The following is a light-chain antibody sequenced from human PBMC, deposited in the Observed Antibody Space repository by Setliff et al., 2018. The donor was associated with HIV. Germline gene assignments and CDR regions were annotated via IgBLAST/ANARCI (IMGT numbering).Light chain of an antibody. CDR3: QVWDSSSDNYV. CDR2: YDS. CDR1: NIGSKS. Sequence: SYELTQPPSVSVAPGKTARITCGGNNIGSKSVHWYQQKPGRAPVLVIYYDSDRPSGIPERFSGSNSGNTATLTISRVEAGDEADYYCQVWDSSSDNYVFGTGTKVTVL. V-gene: IGLV3-21*04. J-gene: IGLJ1*01.